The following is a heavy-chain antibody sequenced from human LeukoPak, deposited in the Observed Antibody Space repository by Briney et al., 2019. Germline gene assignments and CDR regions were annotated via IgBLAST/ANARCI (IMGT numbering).Heavy chain of an antibody. CDR1: GYTFTGHY. D-gene: IGHD6-19*01. Sequence: ASVKVSCKASGYTFTGHYIHWVRQAPGQGLEWMGFINPNSGGTNYAQKFQGRVTMTRDTSITTAYMELRRVTSDDTAVYYRVRVGHTSGWDFDYWGQGTLVTVSS. V-gene: IGHV1-2*02. J-gene: IGHJ4*02. CDR3: VRVGHTSGWDFDY. CDR2: INPNSGGT.